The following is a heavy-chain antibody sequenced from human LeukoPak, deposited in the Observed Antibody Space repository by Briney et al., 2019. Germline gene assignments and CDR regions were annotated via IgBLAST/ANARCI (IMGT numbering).Heavy chain of an antibody. V-gene: IGHV1-69*05. D-gene: IGHD2-2*02. Sequence: SVKVSCKASGGTFSSYAISWVRQAPGQGLEWMGGIIPIFGTANYAQKFQGRVTITTDESTSTAYMELSSLRYEDTAVYYCARVEPFYCSSTSCYTLGYWGQGTLVTVSS. J-gene: IGHJ4*02. CDR1: GGTFSSYA. CDR2: IIPIFGTA. CDR3: ARVEPFYCSSTSCYTLGY.